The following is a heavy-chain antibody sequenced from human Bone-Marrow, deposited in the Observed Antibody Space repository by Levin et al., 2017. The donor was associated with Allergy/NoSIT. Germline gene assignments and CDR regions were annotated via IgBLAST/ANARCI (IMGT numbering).Heavy chain of an antibody. Sequence: GASVKVSCKASGYTFTSYYMHWVRQAPGQGLEWMGIINPSGGSTSYAQKFQGRVTMTRDTSTSTVYMELSSLRSEDTAVYYCARVETSAMVTWYYYGMDVWGQGTTVTVSS. CDR3: ARVETSAMVTWYYYGMDV. J-gene: IGHJ6*02. CDR1: GYTFTSYY. CDR2: INPSGGST. D-gene: IGHD5-18*01. V-gene: IGHV1-46*01.